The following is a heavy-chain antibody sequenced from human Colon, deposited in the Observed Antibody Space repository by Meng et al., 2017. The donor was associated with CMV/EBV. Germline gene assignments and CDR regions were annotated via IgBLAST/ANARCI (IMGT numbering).Heavy chain of an antibody. Sequence: QVPLVQSGAEMKKPGASVKVSCKASGYTLTSYYMFWVRQAPGQGLEWMGSLNPNSGDTNSAQKFHGRLTMTRDTSIHTAYMELGSLRSDDTAVYYCATISGGDFDFWGQGTLVTVSS. CDR3: ATISGGDFDF. J-gene: IGHJ4*02. CDR2: LNPNSGDT. CDR1: GYTLTSYY. V-gene: IGHV1-2*02. D-gene: IGHD3-10*01.